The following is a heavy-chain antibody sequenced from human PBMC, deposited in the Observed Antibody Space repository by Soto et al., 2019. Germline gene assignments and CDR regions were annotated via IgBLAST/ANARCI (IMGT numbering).Heavy chain of an antibody. Sequence: GGSLRLSCAASGFTFEDYGMHWVRQAPGKGLEWVSGISWNSGSIGYADSVKGRFTISRDNAKNSLYLQMNSLRPEDTALYYCAKGGWLVTDYPFYGMDVWGRGAAVTVSS. V-gene: IGHV3-9*01. CDR2: ISWNSGSI. CDR1: GFTFEDYG. J-gene: IGHJ6*02. CDR3: AKGGWLVTDYPFYGMDV. D-gene: IGHD3-9*01.